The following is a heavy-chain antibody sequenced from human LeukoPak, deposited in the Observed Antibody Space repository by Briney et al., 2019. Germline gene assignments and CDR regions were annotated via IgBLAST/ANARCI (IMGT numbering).Heavy chain of an antibody. V-gene: IGHV4-61*02. CDR2: IYTSGST. D-gene: IGHD3-10*01. Sequence: SETLSLTCTVSGGSISSGSYYWSWIRQPAGKGLEWIGRIYTSGSTNYKPSLKRRVTISVDTSKNQFSLKLSSVTAADTAVYYCARVTYYYGSGSFYYYMDVWGKGTTVTVSS. CDR1: GGSISSGSYY. J-gene: IGHJ6*03. CDR3: ARVTYYYGSGSFYYYMDV.